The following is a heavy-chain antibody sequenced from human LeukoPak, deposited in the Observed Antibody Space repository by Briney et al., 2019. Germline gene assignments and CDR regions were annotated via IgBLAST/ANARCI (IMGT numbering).Heavy chain of an antibody. V-gene: IGHV1-18*01. CDR1: GYTFTSYG. CDR3: ATVPMVRGVRSAFDI. Sequence: ASVKVSYKASGYTFTSYGISWVRQAPGQGLEWMGWISTYNGNTNYAQKLQGRVTTTTDTSTSTAYMEVRSLRSDDTAVYYCATVPMVRGVRSAFDIWGQGTMVTVSS. CDR2: ISTYNGNT. J-gene: IGHJ3*02. D-gene: IGHD3-10*01.